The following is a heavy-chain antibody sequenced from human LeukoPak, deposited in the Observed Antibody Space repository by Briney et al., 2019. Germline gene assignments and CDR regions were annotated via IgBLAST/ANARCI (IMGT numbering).Heavy chain of an antibody. CDR3: ARDPRSSGWYSD. V-gene: IGHV1-2*05. J-gene: IGHJ4*02. D-gene: IGHD6-19*01. Sequence: ASVKVSCKASGYTFTGYYMHWVRQAPGQGLEWMGRINPNSGGTNYAQKVQGRVTMTRDTSISTAYMELSRLRSDDTDVYYCARDPRSSGWYSDWGQGTLVTVSS. CDR1: GYTFTGYY. CDR2: INPNSGGT.